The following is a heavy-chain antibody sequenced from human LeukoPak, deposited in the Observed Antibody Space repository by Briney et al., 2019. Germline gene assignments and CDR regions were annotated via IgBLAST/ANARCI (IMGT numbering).Heavy chain of an antibody. CDR2: ISGSGGST. CDR3: AKVDGPYDSSPFDY. D-gene: IGHD3-22*01. Sequence: PGGSLRLSCAASGFTFSSYAMSWVRQAPGKGREWVSAISGSGGSTYYADSVKGRFTISRDNSKNTLYLQMNSLRAEDTAVYYCAKVDGPYDSSPFDYWGQGTLVTVSS. V-gene: IGHV3-23*01. J-gene: IGHJ4*02. CDR1: GFTFSSYA.